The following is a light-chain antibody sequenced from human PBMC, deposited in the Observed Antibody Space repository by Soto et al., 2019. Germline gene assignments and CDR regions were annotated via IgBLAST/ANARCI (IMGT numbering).Light chain of an antibody. CDR2: DVS. CDR3: QQYNNWPPWT. CDR1: QNVNSN. Sequence: EIVMTQSPATLSVSPGERATLSCRASQNVNSNLAWYQQKPGQAPRLLVYDVSNRAAGIPTRFSGGGSGTDFTLTISNVEPEDFAVYYCQQYNNWPPWTFGQGTKVDIK. J-gene: IGKJ1*01. V-gene: IGKV3D-15*01.